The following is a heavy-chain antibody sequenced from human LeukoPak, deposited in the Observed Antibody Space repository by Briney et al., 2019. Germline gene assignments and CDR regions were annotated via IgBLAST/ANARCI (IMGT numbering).Heavy chain of an antibody. CDR3: ARGVDSGSYYVMDY. D-gene: IGHD1-26*01. Sequence: GASVKVSCKASGYTITSYGISWVRQAPGQGLEWMGWISAYNGNTNYAQKLQGRVTMTTDTSTSTAYMELRSLRSDDTAVYCCARGVDSGSYYVMDYWGQGTLVTVSS. V-gene: IGHV1-18*01. CDR1: GYTITSYG. CDR2: ISAYNGNT. J-gene: IGHJ4*02.